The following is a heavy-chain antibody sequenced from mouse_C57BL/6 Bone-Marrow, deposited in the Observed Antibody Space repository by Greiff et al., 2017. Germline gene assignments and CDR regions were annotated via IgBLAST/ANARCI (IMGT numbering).Heavy chain of an antibody. D-gene: IGHD4-1*01. V-gene: IGHV5-12*01. CDR2: ISNGGGST. J-gene: IGHJ4*01. Sequence: EVMLVESGGGLVQPGGSLKLSCAASGFTFSDYYMYWVRQTPEKRLEWVAYISNGGGSTYYPDTVKGRFTISRDNAKNTLYLQMSRLKSEDTAMYYCARPGGNWDYYAMDYGGQGTSVTVSS. CDR1: GFTFSDYY. CDR3: ARPGGNWDYYAMDY.